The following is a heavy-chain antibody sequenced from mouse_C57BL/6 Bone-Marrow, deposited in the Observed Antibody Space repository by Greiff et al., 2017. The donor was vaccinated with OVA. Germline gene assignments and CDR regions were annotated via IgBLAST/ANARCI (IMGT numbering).Heavy chain of an antibody. CDR2: INYDGSST. Sequence: EVKVVESEGGLVQPGSSMKLSCTASGFTFSDYYMAWVRQVPEKGLEWVANINYDGSSTYYLDSLKSRFIISRDNAKNILYLQMSSLKSEDTATYYCARDKGDPQRYFDVWGTGTTVTVSS. V-gene: IGHV5-16*01. CDR3: ARDKGDPQRYFDV. J-gene: IGHJ1*03. D-gene: IGHD2-13*01. CDR1: GFTFSDYY.